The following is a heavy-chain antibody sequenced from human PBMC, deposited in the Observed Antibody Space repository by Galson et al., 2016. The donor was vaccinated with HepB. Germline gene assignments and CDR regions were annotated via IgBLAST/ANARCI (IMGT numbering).Heavy chain of an antibody. Sequence: SLRLSCAASGLTFSSYWMHWVRQAPGKGLEWISHIKSDGRKTNYADSVKGRFIISRDNAKNTLYLQMNSLRAEDTAVYYCARLSLVVGGAIDYWGQGTLVTVFS. J-gene: IGHJ4*02. CDR2: IKSDGRKT. D-gene: IGHD4/OR15-4a*01. V-gene: IGHV3-74*01. CDR1: GLTFSSYW. CDR3: ARLSLVVGGAIDY.